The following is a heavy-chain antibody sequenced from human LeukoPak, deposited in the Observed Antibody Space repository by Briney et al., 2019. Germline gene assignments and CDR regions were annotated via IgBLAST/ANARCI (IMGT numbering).Heavy chain of an antibody. D-gene: IGHD5-12*01. V-gene: IGHV3-73*01. Sequence: GRSLGLSCAASGFTFSGSAMHWVRQASGKGLEWVGRIRSKANSYATAYAASVKGRFTISRDDSKNTAYLQMNSLKTEDTAVYYCTSPKLIVATIGSYGMDVWGQGTTVTVSS. J-gene: IGHJ6*02. CDR2: IRSKANSYAT. CDR1: GFTFSGSA. CDR3: TSPKLIVATIGSYGMDV.